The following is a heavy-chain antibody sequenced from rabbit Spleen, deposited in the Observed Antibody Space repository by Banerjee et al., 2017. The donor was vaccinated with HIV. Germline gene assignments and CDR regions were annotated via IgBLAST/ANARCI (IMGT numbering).Heavy chain of an antibody. CDR1: GFDFSTYG. CDR3: ARTYTSDKTNWDL. V-gene: IGHV1S47*01. CDR2: IDAAFGTT. D-gene: IGHD1-1*01. Sequence: QEQLVESGGGLVQPGGSLKLSCKASGFDFSTYGVSWVRQAPGKGLEWIGYIDAAFGTTFYARWVNGRFPISCHNAQNTLYLQVNSLTAADTATYFCARTYTSDKTNWDLWGQGTLVTVS. J-gene: IGHJ4*01.